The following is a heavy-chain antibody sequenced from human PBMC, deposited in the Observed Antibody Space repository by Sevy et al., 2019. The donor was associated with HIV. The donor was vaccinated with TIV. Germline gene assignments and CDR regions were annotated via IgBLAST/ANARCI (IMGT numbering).Heavy chain of an antibody. D-gene: IGHD2-2*01. CDR1: GFTFSSYS. CDR2: ISSSSSTI. CDR3: AREDQRASMGYYYYGMDV. Sequence: GESLKISCAASGFTFSSYSVNWVRQAPGKGLEWVSYISSSSSTIYYADSVKGRFTISRDNAKNSLYLQMNSLRDEDTAVYYCAREDQRASMGYYYYGMDVWGQGTTVTVSS. J-gene: IGHJ6*02. V-gene: IGHV3-48*02.